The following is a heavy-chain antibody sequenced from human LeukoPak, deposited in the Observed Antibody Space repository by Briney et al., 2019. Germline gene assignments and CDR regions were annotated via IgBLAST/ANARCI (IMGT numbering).Heavy chain of an antibody. V-gene: IGHV3-30*02. CDR2: IRYDGGNQ. CDR1: GFTFSAAW. CDR3: AKKGGLHDYFDY. J-gene: IGHJ4*02. Sequence: GGSLRLSCAASGFTFSAAWMSWVRQAPGKGLEWVAYIRYDGGNQYYADSVKSRFTISRDNSKNTLYLQLNSLRAEDTAVYYCAKKGGLHDYFDYWGQGTLVTVSS. D-gene: IGHD5-12*01.